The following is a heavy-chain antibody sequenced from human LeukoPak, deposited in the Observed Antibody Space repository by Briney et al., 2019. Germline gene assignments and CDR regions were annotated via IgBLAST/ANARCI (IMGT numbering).Heavy chain of an antibody. Sequence: PGGSLRLSCAASGFTVTNDCMSWVSQAPGKGLEGVSVIYRGGNTYYADSVQGRFNISRDHSNNTLYLQMNSLRADDTVVYYCTLRGSGSHYEGASFYWGRGTLVTVSS. J-gene: IGHJ4*02. CDR2: IYRGGNT. CDR1: GFTVTNDC. D-gene: IGHD3-10*01. V-gene: IGHV3-66*01. CDR3: TLRGSGSHYEGASFY.